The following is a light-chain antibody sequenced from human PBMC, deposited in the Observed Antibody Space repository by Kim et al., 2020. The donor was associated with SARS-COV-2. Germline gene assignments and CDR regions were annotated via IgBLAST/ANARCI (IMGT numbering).Light chain of an antibody. Sequence: QSALTQPASVSGSPGQSITISCTGTSTDIGSYNLVSWYQQHPGKAPKLMIYEVTKRPSGVSNRFSGSKSDNTASLTISGLQAEDEADYYCSSYAPGSTSVIFGGGTQLTVL. CDR1: STDIGSYNL. CDR3: SSYAPGSTSVI. J-gene: IGLJ2*01. V-gene: IGLV2-23*02. CDR2: EVT.